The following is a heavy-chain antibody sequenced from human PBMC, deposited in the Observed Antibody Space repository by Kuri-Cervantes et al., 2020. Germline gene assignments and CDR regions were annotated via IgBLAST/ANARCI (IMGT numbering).Heavy chain of an antibody. V-gene: IGHV1-18*01. D-gene: IGHD3-16*02. Sequence: ASLKVSCKASGYTFTSYGISWVRQAPGQGLEWMGWISAYNGNTNYAQKLQGRVTMTTDTSTSTAYMVLRSLRSDDTAVYYCARGGTYDYIWGSYRNDGFDIWGQGTMVTVSS. J-gene: IGHJ3*02. CDR3: ARGGTYDYIWGSYRNDGFDI. CDR2: ISAYNGNT. CDR1: GYTFTSYG.